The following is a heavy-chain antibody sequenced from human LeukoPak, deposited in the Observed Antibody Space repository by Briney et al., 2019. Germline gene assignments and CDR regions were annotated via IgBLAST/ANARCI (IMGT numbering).Heavy chain of an antibody. Sequence: ASVKVSCKASGYTFTSYDINWVRQATGQGLEWMGWMNPNSGNTGYAQMFQGRVTITRNTSISTAYMELSSLRSEDTAVYYCARGIAARHNWFDPWGQGTLVTVSS. CDR2: MNPNSGNT. CDR3: ARGIAARHNWFDP. D-gene: IGHD6-6*01. J-gene: IGHJ5*02. V-gene: IGHV1-8*03. CDR1: GYTFTSYD.